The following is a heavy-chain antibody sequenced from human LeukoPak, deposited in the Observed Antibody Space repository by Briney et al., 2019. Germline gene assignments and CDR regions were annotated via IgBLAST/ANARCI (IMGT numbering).Heavy chain of an antibody. CDR2: ISSNGGST. D-gene: IGHD6-19*01. CDR1: GFTFSSYA. CDR3: ARAYSSGWPLGGY. V-gene: IGHV3-64*01. J-gene: IGHJ4*02. Sequence: GGSLRLSCAASGFTFSSYAMHWVRQAPGEGLEYVSAISSNGGSTYYANSVKGRFTISRDNSKNTLYLQMGSLRAEDMAVYYCARAYSSGWPLGGYWGQGTLVTVSS.